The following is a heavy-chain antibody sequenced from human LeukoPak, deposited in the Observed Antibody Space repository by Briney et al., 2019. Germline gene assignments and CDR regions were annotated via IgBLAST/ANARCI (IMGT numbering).Heavy chain of an antibody. CDR3: ARSGMATATACAFDI. V-gene: IGHV3-21*01. D-gene: IGHD5-24*01. CDR2: ISSSSSYI. Sequence: GGSLRLSCAASGFTLSSYSMNWVRQAPGKGLEWVSSISSSSSYIYYADSVKGRFTISRDNAKNSLYLQMNSLRAEDTAVYYCARSGMATATACAFDIWGQGTMVTVSS. CDR1: GFTLSSYS. J-gene: IGHJ3*02.